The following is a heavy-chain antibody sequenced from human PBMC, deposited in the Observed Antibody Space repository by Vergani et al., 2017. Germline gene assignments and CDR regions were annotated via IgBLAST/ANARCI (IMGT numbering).Heavy chain of an antibody. CDR3: ARAGEEYSSSWYGY. V-gene: IGHV1-69*04. D-gene: IGHD6-13*01. CDR2: IIPILGIA. J-gene: IGHJ4*02. CDR1: GGTFSSYA. Sequence: QVQLVQSGAEVKKPGSSVKVSCKASGGTFSSYAISWVRQAPGQGLEWMGRIIPILGIANYAQKFQGRVTITADKSTSTAYMELSSLRSEDTAVYYCARAGEEYSSSWYGYWGQGTLVTVSS.